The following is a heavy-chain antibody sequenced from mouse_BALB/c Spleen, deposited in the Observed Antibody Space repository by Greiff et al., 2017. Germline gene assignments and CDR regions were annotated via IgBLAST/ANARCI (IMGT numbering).Heavy chain of an antibody. J-gene: IGHJ4*01. CDR1: GFSLTSYG. CDR2: IWRGGST. CDR3: AKNRSSRGGAMDY. D-gene: IGHD1-1*01. Sequence: VQLQQSGPSLVQPSQSLSITCTVSGFSLTSYGVHWVRQSPGKGLEWLGVIWRGGSTDYNAAFMSRLSITKDNSKSQVFFKMNSLQADDTAIYYCAKNRSSRGGAMDYWGQGTSVTVSS. V-gene: IGHV2-5-1*01.